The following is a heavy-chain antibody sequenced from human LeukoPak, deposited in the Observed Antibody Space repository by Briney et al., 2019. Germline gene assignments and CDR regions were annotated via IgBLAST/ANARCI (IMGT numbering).Heavy chain of an antibody. Sequence: GGSLRLSCAASGFTFSGSAMHWVRQASGKGLEWVGRIRSKANSYATAYAASVKGRFTISRDDSKNTAYLQMNSLKTEDTAVYYCTRPIAVAGNSLAYWGQGTLVTVSS. J-gene: IGHJ4*02. D-gene: IGHD6-19*01. CDR1: GFTFSGSA. CDR2: IRSKANSYAT. V-gene: IGHV3-73*01. CDR3: TRPIAVAGNSLAY.